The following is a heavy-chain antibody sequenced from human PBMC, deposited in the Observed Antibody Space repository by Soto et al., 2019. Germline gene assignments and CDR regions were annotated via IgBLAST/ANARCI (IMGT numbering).Heavy chain of an antibody. D-gene: IGHD6-19*01. CDR2: ILHDGTNK. CDR3: GKDFSRGSGLIDY. Sequence: GGSLRLSCAASGFTFSTYGMHWVRQAPGKGLEWLAIILHDGTNKYYSGSVQGRFTISRDNSKNTLYLQMNSLRDEDTAVYNCGKDFSRGSGLIDYWGQGTLVTVSS. CDR1: GFTFSTYG. J-gene: IGHJ4*02. V-gene: IGHV3-30*18.